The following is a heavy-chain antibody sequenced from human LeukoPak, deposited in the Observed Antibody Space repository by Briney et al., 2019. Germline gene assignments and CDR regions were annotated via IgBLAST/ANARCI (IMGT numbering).Heavy chain of an antibody. CDR2: ISGSGGST. V-gene: IGHV3-23*01. CDR3: AKGDYYDSSGYYYPHYFDY. D-gene: IGHD3-22*01. J-gene: IGHJ4*02. Sequence: GGSLRLSCAASGFTFSSYAMSWVRQAPGKGLEWVSAISGSGGSTSYADPVKGRFTISRDNSKNTLYLQMNSLRAEDTAVYYCAKGDYYDSSGYYYPHYFDYWGQGTLVTVSS. CDR1: GFTFSSYA.